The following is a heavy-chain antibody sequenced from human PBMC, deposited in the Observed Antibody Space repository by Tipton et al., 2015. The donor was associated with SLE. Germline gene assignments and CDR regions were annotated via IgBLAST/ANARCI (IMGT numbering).Heavy chain of an antibody. Sequence: TLSLTCTVYGGSFSGYYWSWIRQPPGKGLEWIGYIYTSGSTNYNPSLKSRFTISVDTSKNQFSLKLSSVTAADTAVYYCARVSTIFGVVVGYYHGMDVWGQGTTVTVSS. CDR3: ARVSTIFGVVVGYYHGMDV. V-gene: IGHV4-4*09. CDR2: IYTSGST. J-gene: IGHJ6*02. CDR1: GGSFSGYY. D-gene: IGHD3-3*01.